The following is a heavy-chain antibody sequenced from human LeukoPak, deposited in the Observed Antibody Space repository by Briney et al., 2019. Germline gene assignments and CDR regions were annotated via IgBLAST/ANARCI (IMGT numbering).Heavy chain of an antibody. CDR1: GFTFTSYS. J-gene: IGHJ5*02. CDR3: AKDSGNRDNWFDP. CDR2: ISGSGAST. D-gene: IGHD1-14*01. V-gene: IGHV3-23*01. Sequence: GGSLRLSCAASGFTFTSYSMNWVRQAPGKGLEWVSDISGSGASTYYADSVKGRFTISRDNSKNTLYLQMNSLRAEDTAVYYCAKDSGNRDNWFDPWGQGTLVTVSS.